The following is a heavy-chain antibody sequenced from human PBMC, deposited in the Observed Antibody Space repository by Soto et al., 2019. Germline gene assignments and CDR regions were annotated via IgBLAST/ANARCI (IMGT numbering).Heavy chain of an antibody. Sequence: SETLSLTCSVSGYSIISGYYWGLFRQAPGKGLEWLGSVYHNGIMFHNPSFQSRVTISVDTSKNQFSLNLRSVTAADTAVYYCAALWFGELAFNYWGHGILVTVSS. CDR3: AALWFGELAFNY. CDR1: GYSIISGYY. D-gene: IGHD3-10*01. J-gene: IGHJ4*01. CDR2: VYHNGIM. V-gene: IGHV4-38-2*02.